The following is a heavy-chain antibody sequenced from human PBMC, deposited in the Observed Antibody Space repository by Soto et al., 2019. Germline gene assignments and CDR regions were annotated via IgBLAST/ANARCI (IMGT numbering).Heavy chain of an antibody. CDR3: ARRPVEQIYGMDV. V-gene: IGHV5-51*01. J-gene: IGHJ6*02. Sequence: GESLKISCKGSGYSFTSYWIGWVRQMPGKGLEWMGIIYPGDSDTRYSPYFQGQVTISADKSISTAYLQWSSLKASDTAMYYCARRPVEQIYGMDVWGQGTTVTVSS. D-gene: IGHD1-26*01. CDR2: IYPGDSDT. CDR1: GYSFTSYW.